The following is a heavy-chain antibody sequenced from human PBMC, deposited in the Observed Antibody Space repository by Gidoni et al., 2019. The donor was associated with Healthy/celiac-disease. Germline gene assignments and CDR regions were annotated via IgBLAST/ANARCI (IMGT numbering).Heavy chain of an antibody. CDR3: ARVAAAGTYYFDY. V-gene: IGHV1-2*02. CDR2: INRNSGGT. CDR1: GSTCTGYC. D-gene: IGHD6-13*01. Sequence: VRLVQSGAEVKKPGASVEGSGQASGSTCTGYCLHWVRQAPGQGLEWMGWINRNSGGTNYAQKFQGRVTMTRDTSISTAYMELSRLRSDDTAVYDCARVAAAGTYYFDYWGQGTLVTVSS. J-gene: IGHJ4*02.